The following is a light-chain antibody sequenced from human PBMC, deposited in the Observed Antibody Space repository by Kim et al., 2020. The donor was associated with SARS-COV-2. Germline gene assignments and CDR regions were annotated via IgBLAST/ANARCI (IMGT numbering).Light chain of an antibody. J-gene: IGKJ1*01. CDR3: QQYDSYSPPT. Sequence: DIQMTQSPSTLSADVGARVTITCRASQSISHWLAWYQQKPGKAPKLLIYDASSLETGVPLRFSVSRSGTDFTLTISSLQPEDFATYYCQQYDSYSPPTFGQGTKVDIK. CDR1: QSISHW. CDR2: DAS. V-gene: IGKV1-5*01.